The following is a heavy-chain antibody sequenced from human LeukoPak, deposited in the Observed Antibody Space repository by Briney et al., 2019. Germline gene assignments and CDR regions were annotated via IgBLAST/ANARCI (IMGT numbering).Heavy chain of an antibody. CDR2: IYSGGST. CDR1: GFTVSSNY. CDR3: ARLAVAGWTRAFDI. J-gene: IGHJ3*02. V-gene: IGHV3-53*01. D-gene: IGHD6-19*01. Sequence: GGSLRLSCAASGFTVSSNYMSWVRQAPGKGLEWVSVIYSGGSTYYADSVKGRFTISRDNSKNTLYLQMNNLRAEDTAVYYCARLAVAGWTRAFDIWGQGTMVTVSS.